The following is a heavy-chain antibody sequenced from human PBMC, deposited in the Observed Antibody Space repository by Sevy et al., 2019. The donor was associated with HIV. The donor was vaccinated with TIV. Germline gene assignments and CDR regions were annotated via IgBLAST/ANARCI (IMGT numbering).Heavy chain of an antibody. CDR1: GGTFSSYA. J-gene: IGHJ4*02. D-gene: IGHD5-12*01. CDR3: VRARDGYNSWGFGY. V-gene: IGHV1-69*13. CDR2: IIPIFGTA. Sequence: ASVKVSCKASGGTFSSYAISWVRQAPGQGLEWMGGIIPIFGTANYAQKFQGRVTITADESTSTAYMELSSLRSEDTAVYYCVRARDGYNSWGFGYWGQGTLVTVSS.